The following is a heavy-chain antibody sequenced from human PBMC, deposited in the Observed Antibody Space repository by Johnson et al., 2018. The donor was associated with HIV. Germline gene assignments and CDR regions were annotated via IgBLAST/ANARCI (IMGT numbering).Heavy chain of an antibody. CDR2: INWNGGST. Sequence: MLLVESGGGVVRPGGSLRLSCAASGFTFDNYGVSWVRQAPGKGLEWVSGINWNGGSTGYGDSVKGRLTISRDNAKNSLYLQMNSLRAEDTALYYCARGLRGYSYIDSFDIWGQGTMVTVSS. J-gene: IGHJ3*02. D-gene: IGHD5-18*01. CDR1: GFTFDNYG. V-gene: IGHV3-20*04. CDR3: ARGLRGYSYIDSFDI.